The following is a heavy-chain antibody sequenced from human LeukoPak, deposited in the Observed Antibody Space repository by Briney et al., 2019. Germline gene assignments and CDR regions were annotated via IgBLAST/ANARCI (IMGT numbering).Heavy chain of an antibody. J-gene: IGHJ4*02. Sequence: ASVTVSCTASGYTLTSYYMHWVRQAPGQGLEWMGIINPSGGSTSYAQKFQGRVIMTRDTSTSTVYMELSSLRSEDTAVYYCARDSFYDSSGYDYDYWGQGTLVTVSS. V-gene: IGHV1-46*01. CDR3: ARDSFYDSSGYDYDY. CDR2: INPSGGST. D-gene: IGHD3-22*01. CDR1: GYTLTSYY.